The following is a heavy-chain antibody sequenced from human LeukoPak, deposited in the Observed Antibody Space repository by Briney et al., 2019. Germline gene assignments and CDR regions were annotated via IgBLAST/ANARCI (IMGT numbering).Heavy chain of an antibody. J-gene: IGHJ4*02. Sequence: SQTLSLTCAISGDSVSSNSAAWNWIRQSPSRGLEWLGRTYYRSKWYNDYAISMKGRIPINPDTSKNQFSLQLNSITPEDTAVYYCARDSSAMFDYRGQGTLVAVSS. CDR2: TYYRSKWYN. V-gene: IGHV6-1*01. D-gene: IGHD2-2*01. CDR3: ARDSSAMFDY. CDR1: GDSVSSNSAA.